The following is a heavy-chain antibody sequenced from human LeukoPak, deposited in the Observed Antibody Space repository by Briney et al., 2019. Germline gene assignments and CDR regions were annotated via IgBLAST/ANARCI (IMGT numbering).Heavy chain of an antibody. V-gene: IGHV1-2*02. CDR1: GGTFSSYA. CDR3: ARDYDSSGFDPTYFDY. J-gene: IGHJ4*02. Sequence: GASVKVSCKASGGTFSSYAISWVRQAPRQGLEWMGWINPNSGGTNYAQKFQGRVTMTRDTSISTAYMELSRLRSDDTAVYYCARDYDSSGFDPTYFDYWGQGTLVTVSS. CDR2: INPNSGGT. D-gene: IGHD3-22*01.